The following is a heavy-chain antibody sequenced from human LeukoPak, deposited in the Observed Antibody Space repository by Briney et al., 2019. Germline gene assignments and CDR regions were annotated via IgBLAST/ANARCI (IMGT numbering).Heavy chain of an antibody. CDR2: INHSGST. D-gene: IGHD2-2*01. Sequence: PSETLSLTCAVYGGSFSGYYWSWIRQPPGKGLEWIGEINHSGSTNYNPSLKSRVTISVDTSKNQFSLKLSPVTAADTAVYYCASPLPHRGYCSSTSCYRGAFDIWGQGTMVTVSS. CDR1: GGSFSGYY. CDR3: ASPLPHRGYCSSTSCYRGAFDI. J-gene: IGHJ3*02. V-gene: IGHV4-34*01.